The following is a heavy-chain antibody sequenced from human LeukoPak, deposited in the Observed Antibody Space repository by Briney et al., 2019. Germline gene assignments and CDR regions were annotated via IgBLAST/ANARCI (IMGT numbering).Heavy chain of an antibody. V-gene: IGHV3-66*02. CDR1: GFTVSSNY. Sequence: PGGSLTLSCAASGFTVSSNYMSWVRQAPGKGREWVSVMYSGGSTYYSDSVKGRFTISRDNSKNTLYLQMNSLRAEDTAVYYCAREEQCLVIDYWGQGPLVTVFS. CDR3: AREEQCLVIDY. CDR2: MYSGGST. D-gene: IGHD6-19*01. J-gene: IGHJ4*02.